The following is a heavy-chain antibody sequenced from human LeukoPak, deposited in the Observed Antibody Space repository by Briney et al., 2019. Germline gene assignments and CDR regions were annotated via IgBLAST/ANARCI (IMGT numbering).Heavy chain of an antibody. V-gene: IGHV1-69*06. D-gene: IGHD2-21*02. CDR3: ARGAVVVTAGGAFDI. Sequence: GASVKVSCKASGGTFSSYAISWVRQAPGQGLEWMGRIIPIFGTANYAQKFQSRVTITADKSTSTAYMELSSLRSEDTAVYYCARGAVVVTAGGAFDIWGQGTKVTVSS. CDR2: IIPIFGTA. J-gene: IGHJ3*02. CDR1: GGTFSSYA.